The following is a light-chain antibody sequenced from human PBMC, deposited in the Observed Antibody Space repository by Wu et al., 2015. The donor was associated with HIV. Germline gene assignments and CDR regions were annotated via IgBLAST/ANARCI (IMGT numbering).Light chain of an antibody. CDR2: DAS. CDR3: QHYDNSPQVT. Sequence: EIVLTQSPDTLSLSPGERATLSCRASQSVSNYLVWYQQKPGQAPRLLIYDASNRATGIPARFSGSGSGTDFTLTISRLEPEDFTVYYCQHYDNSPQVTFGGGTKVEIK. CDR1: QSVSNY. J-gene: IGKJ4*01. V-gene: IGKV3-11*01.